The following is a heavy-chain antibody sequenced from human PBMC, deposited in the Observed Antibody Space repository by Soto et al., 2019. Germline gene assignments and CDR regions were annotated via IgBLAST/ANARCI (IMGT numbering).Heavy chain of an antibody. D-gene: IGHD6-19*01. J-gene: IGHJ4*02. CDR2: ISYDGSNK. CDR1: GFTVSSYG. Sequence: GGSLRLSCAASGFTVSSYGMHWVRQAPGKGLEWVAVISYDGSNKYYADSVKGRFTISRDNSKNTLYLQMNSLRAEDTAVYYCANSDSGWYPDYWGQGTLVTVSS. V-gene: IGHV3-30*18. CDR3: ANSDSGWYPDY.